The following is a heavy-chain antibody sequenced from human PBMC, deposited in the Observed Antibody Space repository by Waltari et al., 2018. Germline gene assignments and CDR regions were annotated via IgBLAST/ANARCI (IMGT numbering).Heavy chain of an antibody. J-gene: IGHJ4*02. D-gene: IGHD3-3*01. CDR2: RKEDGRKK. CDR1: GFTFRGNW. V-gene: IGHV3-7*01. CDR3: VRHGFWNFDF. Sequence: EVQLVESGGGLVQPGGSLRLSCAGSGFTFRGNWMAWVRQAPGKGLGGVANRKEDGRKKNYVDSVEGRFTISRDNAKNSLYLQMNSLRAEDTALYYCVRHGFWNFDFWGQGTLVTVSS.